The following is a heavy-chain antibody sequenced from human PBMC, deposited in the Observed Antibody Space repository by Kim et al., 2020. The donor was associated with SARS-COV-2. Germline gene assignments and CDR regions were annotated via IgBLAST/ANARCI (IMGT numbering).Heavy chain of an antibody. CDR2: INHSGST. J-gene: IGHJ5*02. D-gene: IGHD6-13*01. V-gene: IGHV4-34*01. CDR3: AGVYSSSWYVWFDP. Sequence: SETLSLTCAVYGGSFSGYYLSWIRQPPGKGLEWIGEINHSGSTNYNLSPKSRVTISVDKSKNQFSLKLSSVTAADTAGYYCAGVYSSSWYVWFDPWGQGTLVTVSS. CDR1: GGSFSGYY.